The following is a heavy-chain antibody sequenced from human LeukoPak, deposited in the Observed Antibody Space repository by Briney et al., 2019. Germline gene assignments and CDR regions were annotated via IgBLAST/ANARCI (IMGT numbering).Heavy chain of an antibody. V-gene: IGHV3-74*01. J-gene: IGHJ4*02. CDR2: INTDGSST. CDR3: AKVRMDYDSSGCDY. D-gene: IGHD3-22*01. Sequence: GGSLRLSCAASGFTFSSFWMHWVRQAPGKGLVWVSFINTDGSSTTYADSVKGRFTVSRDNAKNTLYLQMNSLRAEDTAVYYCAKVRMDYDSSGCDYWGQGTLVTVSS. CDR1: GFTFSSFW.